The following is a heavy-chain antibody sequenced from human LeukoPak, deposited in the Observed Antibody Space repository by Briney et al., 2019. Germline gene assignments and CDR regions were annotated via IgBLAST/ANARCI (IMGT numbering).Heavy chain of an antibody. V-gene: IGHV4-59*01. Sequence: SETLSLNCSVSGGSISSYYWSWIRQSPGKGLEWIGYIYYTGSTNYNPSLESRVTISVDTSKKQLSLKLSSVTAADTAVYYCARDRRESTKPNDAFDIWGQGTMVTVSS. D-gene: IGHD1-1*01. CDR2: IYYTGST. CDR1: GGSISSYY. J-gene: IGHJ3*02. CDR3: ARDRRESTKPNDAFDI.